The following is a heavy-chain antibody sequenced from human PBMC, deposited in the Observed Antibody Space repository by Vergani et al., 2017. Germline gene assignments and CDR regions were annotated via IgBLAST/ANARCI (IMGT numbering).Heavy chain of an antibody. J-gene: IGHJ5*02. CDR3: ARDSRLYLNGFDP. V-gene: IGHV3-21*01. CDR2: ISSSSSYI. D-gene: IGHD2/OR15-2a*01. Sequence: EVQLVESGGGLVKPGGSLRLSCAASGFTFSSYSMNWVRQAPGKGLEWVSSISSSSSYIYYAGSVKGRLTISRDNAKNSLYLQMNSLRAEDTAVYYCARDSRLYLNGFDPWGQGTLVTVSS. CDR1: GFTFSSYS.